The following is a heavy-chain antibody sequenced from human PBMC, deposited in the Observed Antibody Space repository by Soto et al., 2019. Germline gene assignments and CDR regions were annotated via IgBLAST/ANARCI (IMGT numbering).Heavy chain of an antibody. V-gene: IGHV1-58*01. CDR2: IVVGNSNT. J-gene: IGHJ4*02. Sequence: QMQLVQSGPEVKKPGTSVKVSCKASGFTFISSAVQWVRQARGQRLEWIGWIVVGNSNTNYAQKFQERVTITRDMSTNTGYMELGSLRSEDTAVYNCAARVGYDSSGYVFDYWGQGTLVTVSS. CDR3: AARVGYDSSGYVFDY. D-gene: IGHD3-22*01. CDR1: GFTFISSA.